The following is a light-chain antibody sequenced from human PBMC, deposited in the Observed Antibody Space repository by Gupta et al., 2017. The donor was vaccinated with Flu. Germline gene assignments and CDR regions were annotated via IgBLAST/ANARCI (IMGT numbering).Light chain of an antibody. Sequence: SSLSASAGDRVTITCRASQSIRNHLTWYKQKPGKAPKVLIYAASNLQSGVPSRFTGSGYDKGFTLTISRRQPEDFATYYCQQGYNNPPQTFGQGTVVEIK. CDR1: QSIRNH. CDR2: AAS. V-gene: IGKV1-39*01. CDR3: QQGYNNPPQT. J-gene: IGKJ1*01.